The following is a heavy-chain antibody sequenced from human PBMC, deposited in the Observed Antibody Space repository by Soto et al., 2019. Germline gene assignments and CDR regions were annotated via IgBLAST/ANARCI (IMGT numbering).Heavy chain of an antibody. D-gene: IGHD1-26*01. V-gene: IGHV4-59*01. CDR3: ARARSGSYFDY. CDR1: GGSISSYY. J-gene: IGHJ4*02. Sequence: PSETRSLTCTVSGGSISSYYWSWIRQPPGKGLEWIGYIYYSGSTNYNPSLKSRVTISVDTSKNQFSLKLSSVTAADTAVYYCARARSGSYFDYWGQGTLVTVSS. CDR2: IYYSGST.